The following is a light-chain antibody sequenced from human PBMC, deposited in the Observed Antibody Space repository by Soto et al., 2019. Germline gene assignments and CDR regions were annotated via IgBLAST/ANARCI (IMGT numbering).Light chain of an antibody. CDR3: QKYDNWPPFT. CDR1: QSVNSH. Sequence: EIVMTQSPATLSVSPGERATLSCRASQSVNSHLAWYQQKPGQAPRLLIYGAYYRATGIPARFSGSGSGTDFTLTISSLQSEDFAVYYCQKYDNWPPFTFGPGTKGDIK. J-gene: IGKJ3*01. CDR2: GAY. V-gene: IGKV3-15*01.